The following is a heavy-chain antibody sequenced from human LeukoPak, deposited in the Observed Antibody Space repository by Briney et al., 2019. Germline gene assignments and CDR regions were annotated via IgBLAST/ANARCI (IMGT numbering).Heavy chain of an antibody. CDR1: GYTFTSYD. V-gene: IGHV1-8*01. CDR2: MNPNSGNT. J-gene: IGHJ6*02. CDR3: ARGRYYDILTGTYGMDV. D-gene: IGHD3-9*01. Sequence: ASVKVSCKASGYTFTSYDINWVRQATGQGLEWMGWMNPNSGNTGYAQKLQGRVTMTRNTSISTAYMELSSLRSEDTAVYYCARGRYYDILTGTYGMDVWGQGTTVTVSS.